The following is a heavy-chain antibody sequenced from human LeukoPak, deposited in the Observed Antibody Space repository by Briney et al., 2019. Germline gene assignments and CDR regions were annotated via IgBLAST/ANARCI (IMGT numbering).Heavy chain of an antibody. CDR3: ARVHYYGSGLSSYFDY. CDR2: IYYSGST. CDR1: GGSISSYY. Sequence: SETLSLTCTVSGGSISSYYWSWIRQPPGKGLEWIGYIYYSGSTKYNPSLKSRVTISVDTSKNQFSLKPNSVTAADTAVYYCARVHYYGSGLSSYFDYWGQGSLVTVSS. D-gene: IGHD3-10*01. V-gene: IGHV4-59*01. J-gene: IGHJ4*02.